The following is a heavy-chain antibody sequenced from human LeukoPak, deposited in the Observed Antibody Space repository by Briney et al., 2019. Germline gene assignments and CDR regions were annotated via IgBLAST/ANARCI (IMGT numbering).Heavy chain of an antibody. D-gene: IGHD3-22*01. CDR3: ARGATMMTYIPFDY. CDR2: VYKSGQV. V-gene: IGHV4-59*01. J-gene: IGHJ4*02. CDR1: GDSSTSYY. Sequence: SGTLSLTCSVSGDSSTSYYWSWIRLSPAKGLEWLAYVYKSGQVDYNSSLRSRIFVSVDRSKTQFSLRLRSVTAADTAVYYCARGATMMTYIPFDYWGQGTLVTVSS.